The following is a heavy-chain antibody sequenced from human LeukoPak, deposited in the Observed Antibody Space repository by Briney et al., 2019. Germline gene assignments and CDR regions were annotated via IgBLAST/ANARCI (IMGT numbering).Heavy chain of an antibody. D-gene: IGHD6-13*01. Sequence: GGSLRLSCTASGFTFGDYAMSWVRQAPGKGLEWVGFIRSKAYGGTTEYAASVKGRFTISRDDSKSIAYLQMNSPKTEDAAVYYCTREGSSWYLSAFDIWGQGTMVTVSS. V-gene: IGHV3-49*04. CDR2: IRSKAYGGTT. CDR3: TREGSSWYLSAFDI. J-gene: IGHJ3*02. CDR1: GFTFGDYA.